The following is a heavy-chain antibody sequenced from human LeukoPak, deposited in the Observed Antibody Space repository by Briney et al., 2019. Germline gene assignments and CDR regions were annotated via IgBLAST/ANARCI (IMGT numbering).Heavy chain of an antibody. CDR1: GGPFSGYY. V-gene: IGHV4-34*01. Sequence: PSETLSLTCAVYGGPFSGYYWSWIRQPPGKGLEWIGEINHSGSTNYDPSLKSRVTISVDTSKNQFSLKLSSVTAADTAVYYCASSTGDQPSYSDYWGQGTLVTVSS. J-gene: IGHJ4*02. CDR3: ASSTGDQPSYSDY. CDR2: INHSGST. D-gene: IGHD7-27*01.